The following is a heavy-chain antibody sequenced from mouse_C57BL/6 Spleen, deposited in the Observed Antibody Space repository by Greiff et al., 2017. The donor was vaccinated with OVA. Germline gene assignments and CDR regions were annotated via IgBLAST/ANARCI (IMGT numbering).Heavy chain of an antibody. CDR2: SYPGDGDT. Sequence: VQGVESGPELVKPGASVKISCKASGYAFSSSWMNWVKQRPGKGLEWIGRSYPGDGDTNYNGKFKGKATLTADKSSSTAYMQLSSLTSEDSAVYFCAGQLRTFDYWGQGTTLTVSS. V-gene: IGHV1-82*01. CDR1: GYAFSSSW. D-gene: IGHD3-2*02. CDR3: AGQLRTFDY. J-gene: IGHJ2*01.